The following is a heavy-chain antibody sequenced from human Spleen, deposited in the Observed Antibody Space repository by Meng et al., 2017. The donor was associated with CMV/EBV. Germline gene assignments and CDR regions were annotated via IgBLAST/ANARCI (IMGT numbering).Heavy chain of an antibody. CDR1: GFIFSDYS. CDR2: ISSSSSTI. J-gene: IGHJ6*02. D-gene: IGHD3-3*01. V-gene: IGHV3-48*04. Sequence: GGSLRLSCAASGFIFSDYSMNWVRQAPGKGLEWVSYISSSSSTIYYADSVKGRFTISRDNAKNSLYLQMNSLRAEDTAVYYCARVADFWSGYYPFYYYYGMDVWGQGTTVTVSS. CDR3: ARVADFWSGYYPFYYYYGMDV.